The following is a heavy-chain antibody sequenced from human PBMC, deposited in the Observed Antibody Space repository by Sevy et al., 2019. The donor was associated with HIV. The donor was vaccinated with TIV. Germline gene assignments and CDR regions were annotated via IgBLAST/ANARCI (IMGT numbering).Heavy chain of an antibody. CDR2: INTDGSGK. CDR1: GFTFNNYW. V-gene: IGHV3-7*01. CDR3: AKSVDA. Sequence: GGSLRLSCAASGFTFNNYWMTWFRQAQGKGLEWVANINTDGSGKYYVDSVRGRFTISRDNAKNSLYLQMNSLRADDTAVYYYAKSVDAWGKGTTVTVSS. J-gene: IGHJ6*04.